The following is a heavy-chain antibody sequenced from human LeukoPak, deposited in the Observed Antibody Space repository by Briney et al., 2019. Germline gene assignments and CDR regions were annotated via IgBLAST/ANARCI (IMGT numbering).Heavy chain of an antibody. CDR1: GFSFSSYN. J-gene: IGHJ4*02. V-gene: IGHV3-48*01. CDR3: ARKSGSSGYPFDY. Sequence: GGSLRLSCAASGFSFSSYNMNWVRQAPGKGLEWVSYITSSSTMHYADAVKGRFAISRDNAKNSLYLQMNSLRAEDTAVYYCARKSGSSGYPFDYWGQGTLVTVSS. CDR2: ITSSSTM. D-gene: IGHD3-22*01.